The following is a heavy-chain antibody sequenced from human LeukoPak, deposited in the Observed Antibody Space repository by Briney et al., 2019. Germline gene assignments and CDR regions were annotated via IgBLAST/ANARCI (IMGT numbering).Heavy chain of an antibody. V-gene: IGHV3-30*18. CDR2: ISYDGSNK. Sequence: GGSLRLSCAASGFTFSSYGMHWVRQAPGKGLEWVAVISYDGSNKYYADSVKGRFTISRDNSKNTLYLQMNSLRAEDTAVYYCAKDPSTLDSTSNWGQGTLVTGSS. D-gene: IGHD3-22*01. CDR3: AKDPSTLDSTSN. CDR1: GFTFSSYG. J-gene: IGHJ4*02.